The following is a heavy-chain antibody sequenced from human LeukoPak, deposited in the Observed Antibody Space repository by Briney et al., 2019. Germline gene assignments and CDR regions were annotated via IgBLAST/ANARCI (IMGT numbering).Heavy chain of an antibody. CDR1: GDSVSSNSAA. D-gene: IGHD6-19*01. CDR3: AGSRSVAGTEEGFDY. CDR2: TYYRSKWYN. Sequence: PSQTLSLTCAISGDSVSSNSAAWNWIRQSPSRGLEWLGRTYYRSKWYNDYAVSVKSRITINRDSSKKQFSLQLNSVTPEDTAVYYCAGSRSVAGTEEGFDYWGQGILVTVSS. V-gene: IGHV6-1*01. J-gene: IGHJ4*02.